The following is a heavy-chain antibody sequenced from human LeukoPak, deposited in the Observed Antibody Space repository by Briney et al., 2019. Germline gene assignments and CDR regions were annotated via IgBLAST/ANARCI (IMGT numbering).Heavy chain of an antibody. V-gene: IGHV3-33*01. CDR1: GFTFSSYG. D-gene: IGHD3-10*01. CDR3: AREGAYGSGSYSAPPFDY. Sequence: PGGSLRLSCASSGFTFSSYGMHWVRQAPGKGLEWVAVIRYDGSNKYYADSVKGRFTISRDNSKNTLYLQMNSLRAEDTAVYYCAREGAYGSGSYSAPPFDYWGQGTLVTVSS. J-gene: IGHJ4*02. CDR2: IRYDGSNK.